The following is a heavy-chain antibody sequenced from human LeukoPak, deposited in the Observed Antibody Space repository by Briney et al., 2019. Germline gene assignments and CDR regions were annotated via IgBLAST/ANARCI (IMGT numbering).Heavy chain of an antibody. CDR1: GGSFSGYC. V-gene: IGHV4-34*01. D-gene: IGHD3-22*01. CDR2: INHSGST. J-gene: IGHJ3*02. CDR3: ARSSLDSSGYYYSDAFDI. Sequence: SETLSLTCAVYGGSFSGYCWSWIRQPPGKGLEWIGEINHSGSTNYNPSLKSRVTISVDTSKNQFSLKLSSVTAADTAVYYCARSSLDSSGYYYSDAFDIWGQGTMVTVSS.